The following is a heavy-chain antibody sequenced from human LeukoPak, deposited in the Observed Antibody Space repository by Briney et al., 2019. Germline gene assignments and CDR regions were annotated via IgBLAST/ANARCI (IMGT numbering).Heavy chain of an antibody. CDR3: ARDLGDYDSSGCDY. V-gene: IGHV1-18*01. D-gene: IGHD3-22*01. CDR1: GSTFTSYG. Sequence: ASVKVSCKASGSTFTSYGISWVRQAPGQGLEWMGWISAYNGNTNYAQKLQGRVTMTTDTSTSTAYMELRSLRSDDTAVYYCARDLGDYDSSGCDYWGQGTLVTVSS. CDR2: ISAYNGNT. J-gene: IGHJ4*02.